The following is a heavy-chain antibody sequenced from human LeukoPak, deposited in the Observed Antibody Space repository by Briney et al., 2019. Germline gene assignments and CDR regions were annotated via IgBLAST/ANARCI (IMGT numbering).Heavy chain of an antibody. CDR3: ARGVGYCSGGSCHRFDS. CDR2: ISSSSSYI. V-gene: IGHV3-21*01. CDR1: GFTFSTYS. Sequence: PAGSLRLSCAASGFTFSTYSMNWVRQAPGKGLEWVSFISSSSSYINYADSVKGRFTISRDNAKNSLYLQMNSLRAEDTAVYYCARGVGYCSGGSCHRFDSWGQGTLVIVSS. D-gene: IGHD2-15*01. J-gene: IGHJ4*02.